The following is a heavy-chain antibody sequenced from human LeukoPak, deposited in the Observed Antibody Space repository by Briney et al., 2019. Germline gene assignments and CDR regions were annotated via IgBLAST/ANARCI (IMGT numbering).Heavy chain of an antibody. CDR1: GGSISGYY. CDR3: ARLITGTTTAFDI. J-gene: IGHJ3*02. CDR2: VYTSRST. Sequence: KPSGTLSLTCGVSGGSISGYYWTWIRQPAGKGLGWVCRVYTSRSTHYNPSLKPRLTMSVDTSKNQFALKLSSVTAADTAVYYCARLITGTTTAFDIWGQGTMVTVSS. D-gene: IGHD1-7*01. V-gene: IGHV4-4*07.